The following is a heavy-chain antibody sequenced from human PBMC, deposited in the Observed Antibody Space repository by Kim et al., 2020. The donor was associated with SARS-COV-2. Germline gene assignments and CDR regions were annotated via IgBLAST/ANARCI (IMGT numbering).Heavy chain of an antibody. CDR2: INHSGST. V-gene: IGHV4-34*01. D-gene: IGHD2-15*01. CDR1: GGSFSGYY. CDR3: AREGEGYCSGGSCPAGFD. J-gene: IGHJ4*01. Sequence: SETLSLTCAVYGGSFSGYYWSWIRQPPGKGLEWIGEINHSGSTNYNPSLKSRVTISVDTSKNQFSLKLSSVTAADTAVYYCAREGEGYCSGGSCPAGFD.